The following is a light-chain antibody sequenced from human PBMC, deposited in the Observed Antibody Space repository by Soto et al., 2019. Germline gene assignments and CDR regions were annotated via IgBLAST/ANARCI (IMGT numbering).Light chain of an antibody. V-gene: IGKV1-27*01. CDR3: QKYNRALGYT. CDR1: QGISNY. Sequence: DIQMTQSPSSLSASVGDRVTITCRASQGISNYLAWYQQKPGKVPKLLIYAASTLQSGVPSRFSGSGSGTDFTLTISSLQPEDVATYYCQKYNRALGYTFGQGTKLEIK. CDR2: AAS. J-gene: IGKJ2*01.